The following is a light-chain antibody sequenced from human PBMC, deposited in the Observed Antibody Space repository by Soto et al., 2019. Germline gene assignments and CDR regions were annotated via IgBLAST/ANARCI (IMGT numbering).Light chain of an antibody. CDR2: GAS. V-gene: IGKV3-15*01. J-gene: IGKJ1*01. CDR3: QQYSNWPRT. CDR1: QSISSN. Sequence: EIVMTQSPATLSVSPGERATLSCRASQSISSNLAWYQQKPGQAPRLLIYGASTRATDIPARFSGSGSKTECTLTISSLQSEDFAVYYCQQYSNWPRTFGQGTKVEIK.